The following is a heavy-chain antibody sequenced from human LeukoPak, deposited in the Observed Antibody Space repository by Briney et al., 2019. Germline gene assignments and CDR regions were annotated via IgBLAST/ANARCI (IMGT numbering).Heavy chain of an antibody. CDR2: ISSKAYGGTT. V-gene: IGHV3-49*03. CDR1: GFTFGDYA. D-gene: IGHD4-17*01. J-gene: IGHJ4*02. CDR3: TRDTHDYGDYVFKRHLTFDY. Sequence: PGGSLRLSCTASGFTFGDYAMSWFRQAPGKGLEWVCFISSKAYGGTTEYAASVKGRFTISRDDSKSIAYLQMNSLKTEDTAVYYCTRDTHDYGDYVFKRHLTFDYWGQGTLVTVSS.